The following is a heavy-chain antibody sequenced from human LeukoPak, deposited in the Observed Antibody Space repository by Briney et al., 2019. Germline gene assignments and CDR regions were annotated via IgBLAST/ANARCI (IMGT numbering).Heavy chain of an antibody. V-gene: IGHV1-69*06. J-gene: IGHJ6*02. Sequence: GASVKVSCKASGGTFSSYAISWVRQAPGQGLEWMGGIIPIFGTAKYAQKFQGRVTITADKSTSTAYMELSSLRSEDTAVYYCARDFSGPDSSGYYWGPYYYGMDVWGQGTTVTVSS. CDR3: ARDFSGPDSSGYYWGPYYYGMDV. CDR2: IIPIFGTA. CDR1: GGTFSSYA. D-gene: IGHD3-22*01.